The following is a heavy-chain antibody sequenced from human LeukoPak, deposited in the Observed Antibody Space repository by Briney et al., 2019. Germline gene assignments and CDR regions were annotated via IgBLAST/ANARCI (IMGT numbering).Heavy chain of an antibody. D-gene: IGHD3-10*01. CDR2: INWNAGST. CDR3: GRGGSGSYGDYFAS. Sequence: GGSLRLSCAASGFNFDDYGMSWVRQAPGKGLEWVSGINWNAGSTGYAASVKGRFTIFRDSTKNSLYLQMNSLRAEDTALYYCGRGGSGSYGDYFASWGQGTLVTVSS. J-gene: IGHJ4*02. CDR1: GFNFDDYG. V-gene: IGHV3-20*04.